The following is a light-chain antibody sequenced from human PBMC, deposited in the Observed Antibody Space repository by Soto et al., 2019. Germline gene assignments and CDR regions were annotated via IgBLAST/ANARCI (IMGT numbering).Light chain of an antibody. Sequence: QSALTQPASVSGSPGQSITISCTGTSSEVGGYNYVSWYQQHPGKAPKLMIYDVSNRPSGVSNRFSGSKSGNTASLTISGLQAEDEADYYCSSYTXSSSYVFGTGTKV. J-gene: IGLJ1*01. CDR2: DVS. CDR3: SSYTXSSSYV. CDR1: SSEVGGYNY. V-gene: IGLV2-14*01.